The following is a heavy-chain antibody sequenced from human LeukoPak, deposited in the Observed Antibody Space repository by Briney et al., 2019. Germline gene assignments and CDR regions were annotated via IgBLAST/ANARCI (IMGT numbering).Heavy chain of an antibody. J-gene: IGHJ5*02. D-gene: IGHD6-19*01. V-gene: IGHV1-69*04. Sequence: SVKVPCKASGGTFSSYAISWVRQAPGQGLEWMGRIIPILGIANYAQKFQGRVTITADKSTSTAYMELSSLRSEDTAVYYCARDGYSSGWYVSWFDPWGQGTLVTVSS. CDR2: IIPILGIA. CDR3: ARDGYSSGWYVSWFDP. CDR1: GGTFSSYA.